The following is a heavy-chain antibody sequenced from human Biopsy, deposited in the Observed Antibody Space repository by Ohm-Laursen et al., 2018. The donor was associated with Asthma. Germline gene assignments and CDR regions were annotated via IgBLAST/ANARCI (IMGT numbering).Heavy chain of an antibody. CDR1: GGTFSNFA. CDR3: ARCQVGYSSGWSLLLKKIYYSGMDV. D-gene: IGHD6-19*01. CDR2: IMTVFGTT. Sequence: ASSVKVSCNAPGGTFSNFAISWVRQAPGQGLEWLGGIMTVFGTTNYAQKFQGRVTITADESTSTAYMEVTSLRSEDTAIYYCARCQVGYSSGWSLLLKKIYYSGMDVWGQGTAVNVSS. V-gene: IGHV1-69*01. J-gene: IGHJ6*02.